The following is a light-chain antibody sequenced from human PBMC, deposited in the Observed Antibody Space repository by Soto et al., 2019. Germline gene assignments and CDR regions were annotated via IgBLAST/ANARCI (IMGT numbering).Light chain of an antibody. CDR3: HQDDGSPPYT. CDR1: QSVNSRY. V-gene: IGKV3-20*01. Sequence: EIVLTQSPGTLSLSPGERATLSCRASQSVNSRYFAWYQQKPGQAPRLLVFSASSRATGIPDRFSGSGSGTAGSITISRLEPADFAVYYCHQDDGSPPYTFGQGTKLESK. CDR2: SAS. J-gene: IGKJ2*01.